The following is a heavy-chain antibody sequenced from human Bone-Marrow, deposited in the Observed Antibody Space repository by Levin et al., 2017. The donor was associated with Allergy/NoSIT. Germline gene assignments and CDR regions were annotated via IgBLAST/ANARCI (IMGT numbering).Heavy chain of an antibody. CDR3: ARWLGVAATRGFDP. Sequence: PSETLSLTCTVSGGSISSGGYYWSWIRQHPGKGLEWIGYIYYSGSTYYNPSLKSRVTISVDTSKNQFSLKLSSVTAADTAVYYCARWLGVAATRGFDPWGQGTLVTVSS. V-gene: IGHV4-31*03. CDR1: GGSISSGGYY. J-gene: IGHJ5*02. CDR2: IYYSGST. D-gene: IGHD2-15*01.